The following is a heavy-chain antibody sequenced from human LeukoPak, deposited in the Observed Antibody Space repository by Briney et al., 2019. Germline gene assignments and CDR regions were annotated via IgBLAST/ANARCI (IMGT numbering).Heavy chain of an antibody. J-gene: IGHJ4*02. CDR2: ISNSSSYI. Sequence: GGSLRLSCAASGFTFSRYSMNWVRQSPGKGLEWVSSISNSSSYIYHADSEKGRFTISRDNAKNSLHMQMNTLRAEDTAVYYCASRYSGYSVDYWGQGTLVTVSS. CDR3: ASRYSGYSVDY. CDR1: GFTFSRYS. D-gene: IGHD5-12*01. V-gene: IGHV3-21*01.